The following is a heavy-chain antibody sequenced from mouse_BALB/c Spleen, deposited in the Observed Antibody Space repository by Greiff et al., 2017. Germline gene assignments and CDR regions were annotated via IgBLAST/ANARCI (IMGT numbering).Heavy chain of an antibody. D-gene: IGHD2-1*01. J-gene: IGHJ2*01. Sequence: EVQLQQSGAELVKPGASVKLSCTASGFNIKDTYMHWVKQRPEQGLEWIGRIDPANGNTKYDPKFQGKATITADTSSNTAYMLLSSLTSEDAAVYYCASVGYGNYVWGQGTTLTVSS. CDR1: GFNIKDTY. CDR3: ASVGYGNYV. V-gene: IGHV14-3*02. CDR2: IDPANGNT.